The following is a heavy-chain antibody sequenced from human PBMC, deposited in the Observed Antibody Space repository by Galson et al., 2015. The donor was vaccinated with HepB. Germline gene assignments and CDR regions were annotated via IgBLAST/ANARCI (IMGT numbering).Heavy chain of an antibody. D-gene: IGHD3-3*01. CDR3: ARAGQRSGPLYGMDV. J-gene: IGHJ6*02. Sequence: SLRFSCAASGFTFSPYAMHWVRQAPGKGLEWVSIISFDGSNKYYADPVKGRFTISRDNSKNTLYLQMNSLRGDDTAVYYCARAGQRSGPLYGMDVWGQGTTVTVSS. V-gene: IGHV3-30*04. CDR1: GFTFSPYA. CDR2: ISFDGSNK.